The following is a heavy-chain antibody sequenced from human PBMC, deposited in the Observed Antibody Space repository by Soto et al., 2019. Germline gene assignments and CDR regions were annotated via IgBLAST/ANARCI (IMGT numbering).Heavy chain of an antibody. CDR2: IKSKTDGGTT. D-gene: IGHD6-13*01. CDR1: GFTFSNAW. CDR3: TASGIAAAGDHDAFDI. V-gene: IGHV3-15*01. J-gene: IGHJ3*02. Sequence: PGGSLRLSCAASGFTFSNAWMSWVRQAPGKGLEWVGRIKSKTDGGTTDYAAPVKGRFTISRDDSKNTLYLQMNSLKTEDTAVYYCTASGIAAAGDHDAFDIWGQGTMVTVSS.